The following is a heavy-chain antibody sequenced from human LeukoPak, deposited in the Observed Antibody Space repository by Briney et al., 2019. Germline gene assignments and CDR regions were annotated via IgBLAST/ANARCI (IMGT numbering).Heavy chain of an antibody. CDR2: INPSGQTA. Sequence: ASVKVSCRASGFTFSRFHFHWVRQAPGQGLEWMGVINPSGQTAWYAQRFQGRVTMTRDTPTSTLYMELFSLRSDDTATYYCVRDNSIADRGWWFDPWGQGTLVTVSS. V-gene: IGHV1-46*01. CDR3: VRDNSIADRGWWFDP. D-gene: IGHD4-23*01. J-gene: IGHJ5*02. CDR1: GFTFSRFH.